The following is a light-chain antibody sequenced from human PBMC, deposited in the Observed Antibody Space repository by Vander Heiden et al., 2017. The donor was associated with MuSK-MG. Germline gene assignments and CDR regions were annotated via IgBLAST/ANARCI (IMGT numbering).Light chain of an antibody. V-gene: IGKV1-39*01. CDR1: QSISSY. J-gene: IGKJ4*01. CDR2: AAS. CDR3: QQSDSTPIT. Sequence: DIQMTKSPSSLSASVGDRVTITCRASQSISSYLNWYQQKPGKAPKLLIYAASSLQSGVPSRFSGSGSGTDFTLTISRLQPEDVATYYCQQSDSTPITFGGGTKVEIK.